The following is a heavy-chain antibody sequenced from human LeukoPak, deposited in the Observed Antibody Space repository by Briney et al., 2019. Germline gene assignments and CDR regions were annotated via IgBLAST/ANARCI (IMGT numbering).Heavy chain of an antibody. CDR3: ARDLRYCSSTSCDDY. CDR1: GFTFSSYS. D-gene: IGHD2-2*01. Sequence: PGGSLRLSCAASGFTFSSYSMIWVRQAPGKGLEWVSSISSSSSYIYYADSVKGRFTISRDNVKNSLYLQMNSLRAEDTAVYYCARDLRYCSSTSCDDYWGQGTLVTVSS. V-gene: IGHV3-21*01. CDR2: ISSSSSYI. J-gene: IGHJ4*02.